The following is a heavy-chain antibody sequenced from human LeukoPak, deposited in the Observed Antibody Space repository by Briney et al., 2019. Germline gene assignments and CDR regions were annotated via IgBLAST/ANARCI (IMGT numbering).Heavy chain of an antibody. D-gene: IGHD3-22*01. J-gene: IGHJ3*02. CDR3: ARGDYYDSSGYPDHDAFDI. CDR1: GGSISSGGYY. CDR2: IYHSGST. V-gene: IGHV4-30-2*01. Sequence: SETLSLTCTVSGGSISSGGYYWSWIRQPPGKGLEWIGYIYHSGSTYYNPSLKSRVTISVDRSKNQFSLKLSSVTAADTAVYYCARGDYYDSSGYPDHDAFDIWGQGTMVTVSS.